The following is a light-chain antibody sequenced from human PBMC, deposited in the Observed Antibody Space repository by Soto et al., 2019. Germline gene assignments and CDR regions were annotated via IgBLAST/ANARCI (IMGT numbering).Light chain of an antibody. V-gene: IGKV1-6*01. Sequence: AIQMTQSPSSLSASVGDRVTITCRASQGMRNDLGWYQQKPGKAPKLLIYAASSLQSGVQSRLSGSGSGTDFTPTISSLQPEDFATYYCLQAYDYPRTFVQGTKLEIK. CDR2: AAS. CDR3: LQAYDYPRT. CDR1: QGMRND. J-gene: IGKJ2*02.